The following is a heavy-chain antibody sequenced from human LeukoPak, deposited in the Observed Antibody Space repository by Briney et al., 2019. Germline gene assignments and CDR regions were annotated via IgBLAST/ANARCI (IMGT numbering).Heavy chain of an antibody. Sequence: ASVKVSCKASGGTFSSYAISWVRQAPGQGLEWMGRIIPILGITNYVQKFQGRVTITADKSTSTAYMELSSLRSEDTAVYYCARDPRSYYYGSGSLYFDYWGQGTLVTVSS. CDR2: IIPILGIT. CDR3: ARDPRSYYYGSGSLYFDY. CDR1: GGTFSSYA. D-gene: IGHD3-10*01. J-gene: IGHJ4*02. V-gene: IGHV1-69*04.